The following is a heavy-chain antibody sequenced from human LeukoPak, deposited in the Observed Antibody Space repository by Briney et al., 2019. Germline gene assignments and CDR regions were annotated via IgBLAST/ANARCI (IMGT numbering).Heavy chain of an antibody. D-gene: IGHD3-10*01. CDR3: ARDRYFGSDGFDI. Sequence: PGRSLRLSCAASGFSFSEHGMHWVRQAPGKGPEGVTVTWYDGSNNHYADSVKGRFTISRDNSKNTVFLEMNSLRAEDTAVYHCARDRYFGSDGFDIWGPGTMVIVSS. CDR2: TWYDGSNN. J-gene: IGHJ3*02. V-gene: IGHV3-33*01. CDR1: GFSFSEHG.